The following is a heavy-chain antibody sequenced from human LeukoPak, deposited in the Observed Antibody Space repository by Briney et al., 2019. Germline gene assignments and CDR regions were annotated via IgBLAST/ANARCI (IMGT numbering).Heavy chain of an antibody. CDR3: ARFQASEFRGFDH. D-gene: IGHD3-10*01. CDR1: GYTFTSYG. CDR2: INPYNGNR. V-gene: IGHV1-18*01. J-gene: IGHJ4*02. Sequence: ASVKVSCKASGYTFTSYGISWVRQAPGQGLEWMGWINPYNGNRYYAKKFQGRFNMTTDTSTSTVHLELQTLTSDDTAIYYCARFQASEFRGFDHWGQGTLITVSS.